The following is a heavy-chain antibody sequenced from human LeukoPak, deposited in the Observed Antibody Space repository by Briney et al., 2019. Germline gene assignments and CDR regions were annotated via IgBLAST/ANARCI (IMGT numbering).Heavy chain of an antibody. J-gene: IGHJ4*02. CDR1: GGSISSSSYY. CDR3: ARQPSGYYDKSGYYPYYFDS. D-gene: IGHD3-22*01. V-gene: IGHV4-39*01. Sequence: SETLSLTCTVSGGSISSSSYYWGWIRQPPGQGLEWIGGIYYSGSTYYNPSLKSRVTISVDTSKNQFSLKLSSVTAADTAMYYCARQPSGYYDKSGYYPYYFDSWGQGALVTVSS. CDR2: IYYSGST.